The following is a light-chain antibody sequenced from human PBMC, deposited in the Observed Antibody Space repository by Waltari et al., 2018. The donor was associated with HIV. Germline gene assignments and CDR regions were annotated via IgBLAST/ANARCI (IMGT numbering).Light chain of an antibody. CDR1: NIGSKN. CDR2: RDS. J-gene: IGLJ2*01. V-gene: IGLV3-9*01. Sequence: SYELTQPLSVSVALGQTARITCGGNNIGSKNVHWYQQKPGQAPVLVIYRDSNRPSGIPDRVSGSNSGNTATLTISRAQAGDDADYYCHVWDSSTVVFGGGTKLTVL. CDR3: HVWDSSTVV.